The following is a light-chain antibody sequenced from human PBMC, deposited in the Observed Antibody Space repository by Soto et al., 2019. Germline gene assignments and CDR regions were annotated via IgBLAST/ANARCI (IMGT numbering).Light chain of an antibody. CDR1: QSVSVN. J-gene: IGKJ3*01. Sequence: EIVMTQSPGTLSVSPGERATLSCRASQSVSVNLAWYQQKPGQAPRLLIYGVSTRAPGIPARFSGSESGTECTLTISSLQSEDFAVYYCQQYNDWPFTFGPGTKVDIK. V-gene: IGKV3-15*01. CDR3: QQYNDWPFT. CDR2: GVS.